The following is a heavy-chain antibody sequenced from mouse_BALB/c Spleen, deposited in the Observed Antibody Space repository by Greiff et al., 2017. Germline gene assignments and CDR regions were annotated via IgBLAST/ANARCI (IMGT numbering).Heavy chain of an antibody. D-gene: IGHD2-4*01. CDR3: ARQNYDYDEGAPWFAY. CDR2: ISSGGSYT. J-gene: IGHJ3*01. CDR1: GFTFSSYA. V-gene: IGHV5-9-3*01. Sequence: EVQVVESGGGLVKPGGSLKLSCAASGFTFSSYAMSWVRQTPEKSLEWVATISSGGSYTYYPDSVKGRFTISRNNAKNTLYLQMSSLRSEDTAMYYCARQNYDYDEGAPWFAYWGQGTLVTVSA.